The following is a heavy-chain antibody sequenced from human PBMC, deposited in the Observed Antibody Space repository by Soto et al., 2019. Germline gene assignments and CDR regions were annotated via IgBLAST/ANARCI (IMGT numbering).Heavy chain of an antibody. D-gene: IGHD5-12*01. J-gene: IGHJ4*02. V-gene: IGHV3-33*01. CDR1: GCNFSSYG. Sequence: QVQLVESGGGVVQPGRSLRLSCAASGCNFSSYGMHWVRQAPGKGLEWVAGIWYDGSNKYYADSVKGLFTISRDNSKNTRYLQMNSLRAEDTAVYYCARARIHSGYSTFFDYLGQGTLVTVSS. CDR2: IWYDGSNK. CDR3: ARARIHSGYSTFFDY.